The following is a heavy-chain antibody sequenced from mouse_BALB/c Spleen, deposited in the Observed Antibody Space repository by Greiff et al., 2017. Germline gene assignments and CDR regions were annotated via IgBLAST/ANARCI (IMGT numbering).Heavy chain of an antibody. Sequence: EVQGVESGGGLVQPGGSLKLSCAASGFTFSSYTMSWVRQTPEKRLEWVAYISNGGGSTYYPDTVKGRFTISRDNAKNTLYLQMRSLKSEDTAMYYCARHKVGNYHYAMDYWGQGTSVTVSS. V-gene: IGHV5-12-2*01. D-gene: IGHD2-1*01. CDR1: GFTFSSYT. CDR2: ISNGGGST. J-gene: IGHJ4*01. CDR3: ARHKVGNYHYAMDY.